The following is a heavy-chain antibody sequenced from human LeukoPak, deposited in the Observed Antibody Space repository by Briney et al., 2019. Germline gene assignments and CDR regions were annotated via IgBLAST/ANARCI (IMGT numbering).Heavy chain of an antibody. D-gene: IGHD3-10*01. CDR1: GFTFSSYG. CDR2: ISSSSSYT. CDR3: ARDRADGGYGSGSYFSL. J-gene: IGHJ1*01. Sequence: GGSLRLSCAASGFTFSSYGMHWVRQAPGKGLEWVSYISSSSSYTNYADSVKGRFTISRDNAKNSLYLQMNSLRAEDTAVYYCARDRADGGYGSGSYFSLWGQGTLVTVSS. V-gene: IGHV3-21*05.